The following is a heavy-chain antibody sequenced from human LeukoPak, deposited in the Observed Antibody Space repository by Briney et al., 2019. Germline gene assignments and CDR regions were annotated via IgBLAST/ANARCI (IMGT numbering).Heavy chain of an antibody. J-gene: IGHJ4*02. Sequence: ASVKVSCKASGYTFTTYAMHWVRQAPGRRLEWMGWINAGNGNTKYSQKFQGRVTITGDTSASTAYMELSSLRSEDTAVYYCARSNSGYTYYFDYWGQGTLVTVSS. V-gene: IGHV1-3*01. CDR2: INAGNGNT. D-gene: IGHD5-12*01. CDR3: ARSNSGYTYYFDY. CDR1: GYTFTTYA.